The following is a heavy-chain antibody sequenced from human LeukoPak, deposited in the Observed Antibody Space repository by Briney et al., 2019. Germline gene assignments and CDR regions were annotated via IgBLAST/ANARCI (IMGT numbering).Heavy chain of an antibody. V-gene: IGHV3-21*01. J-gene: IGHJ4*02. CDR1: GFTFSSYS. CDR2: ISSSSYI. Sequence: GGSLRLSCAASGFTFSSYSMNWVRQAPGKGLEWVSSISSSSYIYYADSVKGRFTISRDNAKNSLYLQMNSLRAEDTAVYYCARAVDGLYYFDYWGQGTLVTVSS. CDR3: ARAVDGLYYFDY. D-gene: IGHD3/OR15-3a*01.